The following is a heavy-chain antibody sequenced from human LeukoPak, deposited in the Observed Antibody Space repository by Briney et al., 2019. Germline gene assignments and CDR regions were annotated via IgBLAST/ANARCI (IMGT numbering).Heavy chain of an antibody. V-gene: IGHV3-11*04. CDR2: ISSSGSTI. CDR1: GFTFSDYY. J-gene: IGHJ3*02. Sequence: PGGSLRLSCAASGFTFSDYYMSWIRQAPGKGLEWVSYISSSGSTIYYADSVKGRFTTSRDNAKNSLYLQMNSLRAEDTAVYYCARKKRVADLKAFDIWGQGTMVTVSS. CDR3: ARKKRVADLKAFDI.